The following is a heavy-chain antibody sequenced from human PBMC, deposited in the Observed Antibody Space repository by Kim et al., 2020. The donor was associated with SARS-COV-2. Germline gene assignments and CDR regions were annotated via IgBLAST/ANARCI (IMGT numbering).Heavy chain of an antibody. Sequence: SETLSLTCTVSCGSISSYYWSWIRQPPGKGLEWIGYIYYSGSTNYNPSLKSRVTISVDTSKNQFSLKLSSVTAADTAVYYCARVRRITIFGVVITDAFVIWGQGTMVTVSS. CDR3: ARVRRITIFGVVITDAFVI. D-gene: IGHD3-3*01. J-gene: IGHJ3*02. V-gene: IGHV4-59*01. CDR2: IYYSGST. CDR1: CGSISSYY.